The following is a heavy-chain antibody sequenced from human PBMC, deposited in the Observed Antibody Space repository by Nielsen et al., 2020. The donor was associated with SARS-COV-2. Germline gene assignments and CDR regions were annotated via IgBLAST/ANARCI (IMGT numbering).Heavy chain of an antibody. CDR2: IYYSGST. J-gene: IGHJ4*02. V-gene: IGHV4-59*12. Sequence: SETLSLTCTVSGGSISSYYWSWIRQPPGKGLEWIGYIYYSGSTNYNPSLKSRVTISVDTSKNQFSLKLSSVTAADTAVYYCAREPRLIGALDYWGQGTLVTVSS. CDR3: AREPRLIGALDY. D-gene: IGHD3-10*01. CDR1: GGSISSYY.